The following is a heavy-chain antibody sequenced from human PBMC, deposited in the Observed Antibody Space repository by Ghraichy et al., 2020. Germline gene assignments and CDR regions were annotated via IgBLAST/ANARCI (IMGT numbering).Heavy chain of an antibody. J-gene: IGHJ3*02. CDR3: ARGRSWDAFDI. Sequence: GGSLRLSCAASGFSFSGYYMSWVRQAPGKGLEWVANIKQDGSDKYYVDSVKGRFTISRDNAKNSLFLRMNSLRAEDTAVYFCARGRSWDAFDIWGQGTMVTVSS. CDR2: IKQDGSDK. V-gene: IGHV3-7*01. D-gene: IGHD1-26*01. CDR1: GFSFSGYY.